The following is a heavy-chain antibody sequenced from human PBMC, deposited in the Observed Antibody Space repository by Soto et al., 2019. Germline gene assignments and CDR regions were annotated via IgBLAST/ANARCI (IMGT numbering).Heavy chain of an antibody. J-gene: IGHJ6*03. D-gene: IGHD3-3*01. CDR1: GYTFTSYD. CDR3: ARVPIPYDFWSGYYLYYMDV. Sequence: GASVKVSCKASGYTFTSYDINWVRQATGQGLEWMGWMNPNSGNTGYAQKFQGRVTMTRNTSISTAYMELSSLRSEDTAVYYCARVPIPYDFWSGYYLYYMDVWGKGTTVTVSS. CDR2: MNPNSGNT. V-gene: IGHV1-8*01.